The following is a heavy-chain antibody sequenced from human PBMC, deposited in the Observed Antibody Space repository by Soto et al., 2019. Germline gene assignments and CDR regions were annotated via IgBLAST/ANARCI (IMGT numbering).Heavy chain of an antibody. J-gene: IGHJ4*02. CDR1: GGTFSSYT. D-gene: IGHD1-26*01. CDR2: IIPILGIA. Sequence: QVQLVQSGAEVKKPGSSVKVSCKASGGTFSSYTISWVRQAPGQGLEWMGRIIPILGIANYAQKFQGRVTITADKSTSTAYRELSSLRSEDTAVYYCARGLVAARLDYWGQGTLVTVSS. CDR3: ARGLVAARLDY. V-gene: IGHV1-69*02.